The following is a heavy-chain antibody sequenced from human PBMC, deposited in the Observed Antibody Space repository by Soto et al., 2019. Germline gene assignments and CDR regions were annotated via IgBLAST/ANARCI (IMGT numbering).Heavy chain of an antibody. D-gene: IGHD3-3*01. CDR2: INHTGGT. V-gene: IGHV4-34*01. Sequence: SETLSRTCAVYGGSVNGYYWNWIRQPPGKGLEWIGEINHTGGTHYNPSLKGRVTMSVDTSKNQFALRLGSVTGADTDIYYCATRITVFGLLIPQFGTWRQGTQVIASS. CDR3: ATRITVFGLLIPQFGT. J-gene: IGHJ5*02. CDR1: GGSVNGYY.